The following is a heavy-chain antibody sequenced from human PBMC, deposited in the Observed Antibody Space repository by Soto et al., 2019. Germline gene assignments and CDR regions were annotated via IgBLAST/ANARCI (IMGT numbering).Heavy chain of an antibody. CDR2: IYYSGST. CDR1: GGSISSGGYY. CDR3: ARAPDYYDSSGYRRLDY. V-gene: IGHV4-31*03. D-gene: IGHD3-22*01. Sequence: SETLSLTCTVSGGSISSGGYYWSWIRQQPGKGLEWIGYIYYSGSTYYNPSLKSRVTISVDTSKNQFSLKLSSVTAADTAVYYCARAPDYYDSSGYRRLDYWGQGTLVTVSS. J-gene: IGHJ4*02.